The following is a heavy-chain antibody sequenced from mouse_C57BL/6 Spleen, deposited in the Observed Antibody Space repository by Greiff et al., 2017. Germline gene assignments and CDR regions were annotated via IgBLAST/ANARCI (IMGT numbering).Heavy chain of an antibody. J-gene: IGHJ2*01. CDR3: ARGHYGSSYERYFDY. CDR2: IYPRSGNT. D-gene: IGHD1-1*01. V-gene: IGHV1-81*01. Sequence: VQLQQSGAELARPGASVKLSCKASGYTFTSYGISWVKQRTGQGLEWIGEIYPRSGNTYYNEKFKGKATLTADKSSSTAYMELRSLTSEDSAVYFCARGHYGSSYERYFDYWGQGTTLTVSS. CDR1: GYTFTSYG.